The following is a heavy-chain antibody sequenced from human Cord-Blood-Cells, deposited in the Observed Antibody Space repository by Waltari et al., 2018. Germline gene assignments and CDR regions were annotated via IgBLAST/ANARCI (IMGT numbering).Heavy chain of an antibody. CDR3: AREKVGYSYGYDWFDP. CDR2: IIPIFGTA. J-gene: IGHJ5*02. D-gene: IGHD5-18*01. Sequence: QVQLVQSGAEVKKPGSSVKVSCKASGGTFSSYAISWVRQAPGQGLEWMGGIIPIFGTANYAQKFQGRVTITADKSTSTAYMELSSLRSEDTAVYYCAREKVGYSYGYDWFDPWGQGTLVTVSS. V-gene: IGHV1-69*06. CDR1: GGTFSSYA.